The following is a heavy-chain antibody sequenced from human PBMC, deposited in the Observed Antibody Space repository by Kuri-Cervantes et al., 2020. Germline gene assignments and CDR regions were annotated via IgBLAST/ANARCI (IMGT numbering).Heavy chain of an antibody. CDR2: ISYDGSNK. V-gene: IGHV3-30-3*01. Sequence: GGSLRLSCAASGFTFSSYAMHWVRQAPGKGLEWVAVISYDGSNKYYADSVKGRFTISRDNSKNTLYLQMNSLRAEDTAVYYCARGGYGMDVWAKGPRSPSP. CDR1: GFTFSSYA. CDR3: ARGGYGMDV. J-gene: IGHJ6*02.